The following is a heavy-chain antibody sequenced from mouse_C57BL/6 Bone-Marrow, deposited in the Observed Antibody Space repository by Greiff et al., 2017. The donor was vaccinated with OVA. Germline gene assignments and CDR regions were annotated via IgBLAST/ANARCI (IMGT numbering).Heavy chain of an antibody. Sequence: QVQLQQSGAELVRPGASVTLSCKASGYTFTDYEMHWVKQTPVHGLEWIGAIDPETGGTAYNQKFKGKAILTADKSSSTAYMELRSLTSEDSAVYYCTRRGGSQRGFAYWGQGTLVTVSA. V-gene: IGHV1-15*01. J-gene: IGHJ3*01. D-gene: IGHD6-1*01. CDR3: TRRGGSQRGFAY. CDR2: IDPETGGT. CDR1: GYTFTDYE.